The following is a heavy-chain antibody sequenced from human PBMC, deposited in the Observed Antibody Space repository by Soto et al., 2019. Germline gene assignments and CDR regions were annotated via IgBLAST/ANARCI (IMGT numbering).Heavy chain of an antibody. CDR2: VYRSGTT. Sequence: QLQVQESGPGLVKPSETLSLTCTVSGGSISSSKYYWGWIRQPPGKGLEWIGIVYRSGTTYYNPCLQRRVNISVDTSKDQRSLKLSSVTATDTAVYYCARRIYGSGNDWGQGTLVTVSS. CDR1: GGSISSSKYY. V-gene: IGHV4-39*01. J-gene: IGHJ4*02. CDR3: ARRIYGSGND. D-gene: IGHD3-10*01.